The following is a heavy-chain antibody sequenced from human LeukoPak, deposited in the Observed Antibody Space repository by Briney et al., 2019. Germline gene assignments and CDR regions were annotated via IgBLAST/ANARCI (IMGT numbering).Heavy chain of an antibody. V-gene: IGHV1-46*01. CDR1: GYTFTSYY. J-gene: IGHJ4*02. CDR3: ARVLWELGLDH. Sequence: ASVKVSXKASGYTFTSYYMHWVRQAPGQGLEWMGIINPSGGSTSYAQKFQGRVTMTRDTSKSTVYMELSSLRSEDTAVYYCARVLWELGLDHWGQGTLVTVSS. CDR2: INPSGGST. D-gene: IGHD1-26*01.